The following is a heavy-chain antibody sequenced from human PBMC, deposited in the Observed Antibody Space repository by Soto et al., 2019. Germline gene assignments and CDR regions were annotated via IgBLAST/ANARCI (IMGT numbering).Heavy chain of an antibody. Sequence: WGSLRLSCTASGVTFSSYGMHWVRQAPGKGLEWVAVISDDGSNKYYADPVKGRFTIARDNSKNTLYLQMNSLRAADTAVYYCTKDLERDSVYYYYGMDVWGQGTTVTVSS. CDR3: TKDLERDSVYYYYGMDV. J-gene: IGHJ6*02. V-gene: IGHV3-30*18. D-gene: IGHD2-21*02. CDR2: ISDDGSNK. CDR1: GVTFSSYG.